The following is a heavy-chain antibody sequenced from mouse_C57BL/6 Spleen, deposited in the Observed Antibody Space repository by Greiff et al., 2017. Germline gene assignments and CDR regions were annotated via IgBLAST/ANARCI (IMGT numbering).Heavy chain of an antibody. Sequence: EVQLVESGPGLVKPSQSLSLTCSVTGYSITSGYYWNWIRQFPGNKLEWMGYISYDGSNNYNPSLKNRISITRDTSKNQFFLKLNSVTTEDTATYYCGYYGSSYGYFDVWGTGTTVTVSS. CDR3: GYYGSSYGYFDV. CDR2: ISYDGSN. CDR1: GYSITSGYY. V-gene: IGHV3-6*01. J-gene: IGHJ1*03. D-gene: IGHD1-1*01.